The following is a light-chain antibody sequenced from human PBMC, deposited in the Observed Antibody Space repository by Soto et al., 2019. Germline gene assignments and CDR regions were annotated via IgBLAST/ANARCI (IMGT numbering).Light chain of an antibody. CDR3: AACDDSLNGLWV. CDR1: DSNIGTNS. Sequence: QSVLTQPPSASGTPGQRVTISCSGSDSNIGTNSVSWYQQLPGTAPKLLIYSSNRRQSGVPERFSGSKSGTSASLAISGLQSEDEADYYCAACDDSLNGLWVFGGGTKLTVL. J-gene: IGLJ3*02. CDR2: SSN. V-gene: IGLV1-44*01.